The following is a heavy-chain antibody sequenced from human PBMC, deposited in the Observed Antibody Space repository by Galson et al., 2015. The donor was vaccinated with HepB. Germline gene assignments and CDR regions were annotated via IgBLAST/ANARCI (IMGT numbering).Heavy chain of an antibody. CDR2: FYGDGSST. J-gene: IGHJ6*04. CDR3: ASLVAYYYFGMDV. V-gene: IGHV3-74*01. D-gene: IGHD2-15*01. CDR1: AVTFRKHW. Sequence: PLRLACADSAVTFRKHWMHWVPQAPGKGLVSGSRFYGDGSSTPYAAAVKGRTTGFSDHANKTLYLQMNSLRVEDTAVYYCASLVAYYYFGMDVWGEGTTVTVSS.